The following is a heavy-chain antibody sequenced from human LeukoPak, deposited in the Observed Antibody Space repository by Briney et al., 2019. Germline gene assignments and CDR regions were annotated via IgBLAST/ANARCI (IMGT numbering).Heavy chain of an antibody. CDR1: GFTFSDHY. J-gene: IGHJ3*02. V-gene: IGHV3-72*01. CDR3: TRGAITGSAFDI. Sequence: GGSLRLSCAASGFTFSDHYMDWVRQAPGKGLEWVGRSRNKANRYSTEYVASVKGRFTISRDDLKNSLYLQMNSLKTEDTAVYYCTRGAITGSAFDIWGQGTMVTVS. D-gene: IGHD1-26*01. CDR2: SRNKANRYST.